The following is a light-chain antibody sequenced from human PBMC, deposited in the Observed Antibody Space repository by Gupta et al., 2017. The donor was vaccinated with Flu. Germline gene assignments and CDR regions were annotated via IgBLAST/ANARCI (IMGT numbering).Light chain of an antibody. CDR3: AVWDDSLSGWV. V-gene: IGLV1-47*01. Sequence: SSSNIGSNSVYWYQQLPGTAPKLLIHTNNQRPSRVPGRFSGSKSGTSASLAISGLRSEDEAEYYCAVWDDSLSGWVFGGGTKLTVL. CDR1: SSNIGSNS. CDR2: TNN. J-gene: IGLJ2*01.